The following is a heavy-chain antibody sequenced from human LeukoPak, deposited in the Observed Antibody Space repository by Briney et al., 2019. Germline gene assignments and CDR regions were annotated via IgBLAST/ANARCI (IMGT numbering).Heavy chain of an antibody. CDR1: GFTFSSYA. CDR2: ISYDGSNK. Sequence: GGSLRLSCAASGFTFSSYAMSWVRQAPGKGLEWVAVISYDGSNKYYADSVKGRFTISRDNSKNTPYLQMNSLRAEDTAVYYCASDSSSWPFDYWGQGTLVTVSS. D-gene: IGHD6-13*01. CDR3: ASDSSSWPFDY. J-gene: IGHJ4*02. V-gene: IGHV3-30*03.